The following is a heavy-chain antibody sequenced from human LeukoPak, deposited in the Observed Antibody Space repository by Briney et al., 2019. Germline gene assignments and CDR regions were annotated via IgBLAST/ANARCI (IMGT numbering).Heavy chain of an antibody. CDR3: AKLPVAGLYFDY. Sequence: GGSLRLSCAASGFTFSSYSMNWVRQAPGKGLEWVSYISSSSSTIYYVDSVKGRFTISRDNSKNTLYLQMNSLRVEDTAVYYCAKLPVAGLYFDYWGQGTLVTVSS. D-gene: IGHD6-19*01. J-gene: IGHJ4*02. V-gene: IGHV3-48*01. CDR1: GFTFSSYS. CDR2: ISSSSSTI.